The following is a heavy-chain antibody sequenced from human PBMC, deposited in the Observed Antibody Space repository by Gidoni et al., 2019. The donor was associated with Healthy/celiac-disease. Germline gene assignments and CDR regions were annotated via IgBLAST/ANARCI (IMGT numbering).Heavy chain of an antibody. J-gene: IGHJ4*02. CDR3: ASSDSSSWYGY. Sequence: EVQLVESGGGLVKPGGSLRLSCAASGFTFSSYSMNWVRQAPGKGLEWVSSISSSSSYIYYADSVKGRFTISRDNAKNSLYLQMNSLRAEDTAVYYCASSDSSSWYGYWGQGTLVTVSS. CDR1: GFTFSSYS. V-gene: IGHV3-21*01. CDR2: ISSSSSYI. D-gene: IGHD6-13*01.